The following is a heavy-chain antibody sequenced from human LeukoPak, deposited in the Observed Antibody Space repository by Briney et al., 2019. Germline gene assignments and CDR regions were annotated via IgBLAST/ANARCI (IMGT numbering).Heavy chain of an antibody. D-gene: IGHD6-13*01. J-gene: IGHJ4*02. CDR2: ISGSGGST. Sequence: GSLRLSCAASGFTFSSYAMSWVRPALGKGLEWVSAISGSGGSTYYADSVKGRFTISRDNSKNTLYLQMNSLRAEDTAVYYCAKDGGSSSWYYFDYWGQGTLVTVSS. CDR1: GFTFSSYA. CDR3: AKDGGSSSWYYFDY. V-gene: IGHV3-23*01.